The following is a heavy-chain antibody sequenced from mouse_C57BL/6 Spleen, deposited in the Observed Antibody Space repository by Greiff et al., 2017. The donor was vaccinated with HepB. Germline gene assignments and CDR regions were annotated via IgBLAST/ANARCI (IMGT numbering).Heavy chain of an antibody. D-gene: IGHD3-3*01. Sequence: EVKLVESGGGLVKPGGSLKLSCAASGFTFSSYAMSWVRQTPEKRLEWVATISDGGSYTYYPDNVKGRFTISRDNAKNNLYLQMSHLKSEDTAMYYCAREGGRGDFDYWGQGTTLTVSS. CDR3: AREGGRGDFDY. V-gene: IGHV5-4*01. CDR2: ISDGGSYT. CDR1: GFTFSSYA. J-gene: IGHJ2*01.